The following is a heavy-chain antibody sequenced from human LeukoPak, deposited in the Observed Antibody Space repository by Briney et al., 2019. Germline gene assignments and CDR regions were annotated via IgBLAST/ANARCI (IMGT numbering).Heavy chain of an antibody. CDR1: GYSFTSYW. Sequence: GESLKISCKGSGYSFTSYWIGWVRQMPGKGLEWMGIIYPGDSDTRYSPSFQGQVTISADKSISTAYLQWSSLKASDTAMYYCARHGPSLPEDYDFWSGYYYYYMDVWGKGTTVTVSS. D-gene: IGHD3-3*01. V-gene: IGHV5-51*01. CDR2: IYPGDSDT. J-gene: IGHJ6*03. CDR3: ARHGPSLPEDYDFWSGYYYYYMDV.